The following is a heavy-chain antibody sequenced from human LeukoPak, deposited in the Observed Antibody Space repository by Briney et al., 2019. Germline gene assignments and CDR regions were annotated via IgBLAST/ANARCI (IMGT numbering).Heavy chain of an antibody. D-gene: IGHD5-18*01. CDR2: IWYDGSNK. J-gene: IGHJ4*02. CDR3: AKAGGYSYRYYFDY. Sequence: GGSLRLSCAASGFTFSSYGMHWVRQAPGKGLEWVAVIWYDGSNKYYGDSVKGRFTISRDNSKNTLYLQMNSLRAEDTAVYYCAKAGGYSYRYYFDYWGQGTLVTVSS. V-gene: IGHV3-33*06. CDR1: GFTFSSYG.